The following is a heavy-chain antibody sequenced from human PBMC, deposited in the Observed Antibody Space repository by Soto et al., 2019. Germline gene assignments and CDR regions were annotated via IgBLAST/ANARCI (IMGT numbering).Heavy chain of an antibody. D-gene: IGHD6-19*01. V-gene: IGHV1-69*06. CDR2: IIPIFGTA. CDR1: GGTFSSYA. Sequence: QVQLVQSGAEVKKPGSSVKVSCKASGGTFSSYAISWVRQAPGQGLEWMGGIIPIFGTANYAQKFQGRVTITADKSTSTAYMELSSLRSEDTAMYYCAKDAVYADGLWLVADWGPGTLVTVS. J-gene: IGHJ4*02. CDR3: AKDAVYADGLWLVAD.